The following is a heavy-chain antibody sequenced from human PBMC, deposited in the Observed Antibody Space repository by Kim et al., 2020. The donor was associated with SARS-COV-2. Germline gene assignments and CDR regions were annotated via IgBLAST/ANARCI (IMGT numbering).Heavy chain of an antibody. CDR3: AKDRTTMVRGVIIPTKLIDY. V-gene: IGHV3-23*01. J-gene: IGHJ4*02. D-gene: IGHD3-10*01. Sequence: FTISRDNSKNTLYLQMNSLRAEDTAVYYCAKDRTTMVRGVIIPTKLIDYWGQGTLVTVSS.